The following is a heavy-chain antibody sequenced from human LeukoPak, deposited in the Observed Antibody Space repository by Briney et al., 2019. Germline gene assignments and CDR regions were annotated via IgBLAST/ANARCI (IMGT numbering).Heavy chain of an antibody. V-gene: IGHV3-30-3*01. J-gene: IGHJ4*02. CDR1: GFTFSSYA. D-gene: IGHD3-16*01. CDR3: ARSGGYFDY. CDR2: ISYDGSNK. Sequence: GGSLRLSCAASGFTFSSYAMHWVRQAPGKGLEWVAVISYDGSNKYYADSVKGRFTISRDNSKNTLYLQMNSLRAEDTAVYYCARSGGYFDYWGQGTLVTVSS.